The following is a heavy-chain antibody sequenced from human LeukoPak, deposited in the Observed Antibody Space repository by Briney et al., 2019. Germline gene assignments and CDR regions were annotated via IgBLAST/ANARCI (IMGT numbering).Heavy chain of an antibody. CDR3: AKDQLITMIVVVIPYFDY. Sequence: GGSLRLSCAASGFTFISYAMSWVRQAPGKGLEWVSAISGSGGSTYYADSVKGRFTISRDNSKNTLYLQMNSLRAEDTAVYYCAKDQLITMIVVVIPYFDYWGQGILDTVSS. CDR1: GFTFISYA. J-gene: IGHJ4*02. CDR2: ISGSGGST. D-gene: IGHD3-22*01. V-gene: IGHV3-23*01.